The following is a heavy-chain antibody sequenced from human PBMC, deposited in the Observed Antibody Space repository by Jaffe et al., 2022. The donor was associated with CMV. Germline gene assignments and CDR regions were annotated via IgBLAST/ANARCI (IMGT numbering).Heavy chain of an antibody. CDR2: ISSSGSTI. V-gene: IGHV3-11*01. Sequence: QVQLVESGGGLVKPGGSLRLSCAASGFTFSDYYMSWIRQAPGKGLEWVSYISSSGSTIYYADSVKGRFTISRDNAKNSLYLQMNSLRAEDTAVYYCARSRRGYYYDSSGYYGLDAFDIWGQGTMVTVSS. J-gene: IGHJ3*02. CDR1: GFTFSDYY. CDR3: ARSRRGYYYDSSGYYGLDAFDI. D-gene: IGHD3-22*01.